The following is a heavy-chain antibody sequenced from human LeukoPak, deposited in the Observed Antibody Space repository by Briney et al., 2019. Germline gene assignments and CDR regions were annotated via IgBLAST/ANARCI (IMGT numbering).Heavy chain of an antibody. CDR3: ARRRPYYYGSGSYYIDY. D-gene: IGHD3-10*01. J-gene: IGHJ4*02. CDR2: IYYSGST. CDR1: GVSFTTYY. V-gene: IGHV4-39*01. Sequence: KTSETLSLTCTVSGVSFTTYYWGWIRQPPGKGLEWIGSIYYSGSTYYNPSLNSRVTISVDTSKNQFSLKLNSVTAADTAVYYCARRRPYYYGSGSYYIDYWGQGTLVTVSS.